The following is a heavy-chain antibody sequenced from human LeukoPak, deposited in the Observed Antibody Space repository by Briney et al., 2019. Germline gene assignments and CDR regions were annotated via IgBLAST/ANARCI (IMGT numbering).Heavy chain of an antibody. Sequence: GGSLRLSCAASGFTFSSYAMHWVRQAPGKGLEWVAVISYDGSNKYYADSVKGRFTISRDNSKNTLYLQMNSLRSEDTAVYYCARDQLVRADDAFDIWGQGTMVTVSS. CDR2: ISYDGSNK. CDR3: ARDQLVRADDAFDI. D-gene: IGHD6-6*01. J-gene: IGHJ3*02. CDR1: GFTFSSYA. V-gene: IGHV3-30-3*01.